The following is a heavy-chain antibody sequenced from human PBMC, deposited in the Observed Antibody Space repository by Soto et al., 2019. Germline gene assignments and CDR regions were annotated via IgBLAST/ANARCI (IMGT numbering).Heavy chain of an antibody. CDR3: ASGRTFDYDILTGYYDY. V-gene: IGHV4-30-4*01. J-gene: IGHJ4*02. Sequence: PSETLSLTCTVSGGSISSGDYYWSWIRQPPGKGLEWIGYIYYSGSTYYNPSLKNRVTISVDTSKNQFSLKLSSVTAADTAVYYCASGRTFDYDILTGYYDYWGQGNLVTVSS. CDR1: GGSISSGDYY. CDR2: IYYSGST. D-gene: IGHD3-9*01.